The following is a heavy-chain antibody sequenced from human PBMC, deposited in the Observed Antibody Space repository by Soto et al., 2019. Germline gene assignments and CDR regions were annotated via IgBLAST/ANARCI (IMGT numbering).Heavy chain of an antibody. Sequence: QVQLVQSGAEVKKPGASVKVSCKASGYTFTNYGISWVRQAPGQGLEWMGWINASNGNTKYAQKLQGRVTMTTDTSTSTAHMELTSLRSQDTAVYYCARDQAMGQFDYWGQGTLVTVSS. D-gene: IGHD5-18*01. CDR2: INASNGNT. CDR1: GYTFTNYG. V-gene: IGHV1-18*01. CDR3: ARDQAMGQFDY. J-gene: IGHJ4*02.